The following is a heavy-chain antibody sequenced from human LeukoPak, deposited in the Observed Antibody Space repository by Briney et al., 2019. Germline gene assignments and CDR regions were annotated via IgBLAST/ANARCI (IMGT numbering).Heavy chain of an antibody. D-gene: IGHD3-22*01. CDR1: GFTLSSYS. CDR2: ISSSSSTI. J-gene: IGHJ4*02. V-gene: IGHV3-48*04. CDR3: ARDQYYYDSSGLPYFGY. Sequence: PGGSLRLSCAASGFTLSSYSMNWVRQAPGKGLEWVSYISSSSSTIYYADSVKGRFTISRDNAKKSLYLQMNSLRAEDTAVYYCARDQYYYDSSGLPYFGYWGQGTLVTVSS.